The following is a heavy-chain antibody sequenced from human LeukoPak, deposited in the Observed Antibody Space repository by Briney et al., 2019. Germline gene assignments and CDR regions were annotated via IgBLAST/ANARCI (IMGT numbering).Heavy chain of an antibody. CDR3: ASRVLGSGSYYNDHYYMDV. Sequence: VASVKVSCTASGYTFTSYYMHWVRQAPGQGLEWMGIINPSGGSTSYAQKFQGRVTMTRDTSTSTVYMELSRLRSDDTAVCYCASRVLGSGSYYNDHYYMDVWGKGTTVTISS. J-gene: IGHJ6*03. V-gene: IGHV1-46*01. D-gene: IGHD3-10*01. CDR2: INPSGGST. CDR1: GYTFTSYY.